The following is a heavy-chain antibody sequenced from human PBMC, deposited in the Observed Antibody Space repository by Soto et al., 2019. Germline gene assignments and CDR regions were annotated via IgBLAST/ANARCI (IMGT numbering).Heavy chain of an antibody. CDR2: ISTSGATR. Sequence: EVQLVESGGGLVQPGGSLRLSCVASGFTFSTDTMNWVRQAPGKGLEWVAHISTSGATRYYADSVKGRFTISRDNAKTSLYLQMDSLRNEDTAVYYCARFFGSGFDYWGQGTLVTISS. D-gene: IGHD6-19*01. CDR1: GFTFSTDT. V-gene: IGHV3-48*02. J-gene: IGHJ4*02. CDR3: ARFFGSGFDY.